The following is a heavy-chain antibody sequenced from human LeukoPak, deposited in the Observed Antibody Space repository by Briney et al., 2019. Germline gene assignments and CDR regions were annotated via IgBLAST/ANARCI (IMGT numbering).Heavy chain of an antibody. CDR1: GGTFSSYA. CDR2: IIPIFGTA. V-gene: IGHV1-69*01. J-gene: IGHJ4*02. Sequence: GASVKVSCKASGGTFSSYAISWVRQAPGQGLEWMGGIIPIFGTANYAQKFQGRVTITADESTSTAYMELSSLRSEDTAVYYCARDRGAAEDTPTDYWGQGTLVTVSS. CDR3: ARDRGAAEDTPTDY. D-gene: IGHD6-13*01.